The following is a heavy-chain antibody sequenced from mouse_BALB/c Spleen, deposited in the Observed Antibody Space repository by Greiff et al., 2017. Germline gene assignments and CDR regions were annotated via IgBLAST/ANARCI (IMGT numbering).Heavy chain of an antibody. CDR2: IRSKSNNYAT. Sequence: DVMLVESGGGLVPPKGSLKLSCAASGFTFNTYAMNWVRQAPGKGLEWVARIRSKSNNYATYYADSVKDRCTISRDDSQSMLDLQMNNLKTEDTAMYYCVRHLDYWGQGTTLTVSS. CDR3: VRHLDY. V-gene: IGHV10-1*02. CDR1: GFTFNTYA. J-gene: IGHJ2*01.